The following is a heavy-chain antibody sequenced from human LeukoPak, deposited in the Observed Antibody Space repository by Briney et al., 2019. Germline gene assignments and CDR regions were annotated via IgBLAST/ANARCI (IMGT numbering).Heavy chain of an antibody. D-gene: IGHD3-10*01. CDR3: AREVLTYYYGSGSAYYFDY. Sequence: ASVKVSCKASGYTFTSYGISWVRQAPGQGLEWMGWISAYNGNTNYAQKLQGSVTMTTDTSTSTAYMELRSLRSDDTAVYYCAREVLTYYYGSGSAYYFDYWGQGTLVTVSS. CDR2: ISAYNGNT. J-gene: IGHJ4*02. V-gene: IGHV1-18*04. CDR1: GYTFTSYG.